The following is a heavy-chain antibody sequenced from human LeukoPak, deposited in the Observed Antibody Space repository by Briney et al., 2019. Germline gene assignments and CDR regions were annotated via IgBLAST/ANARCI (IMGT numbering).Heavy chain of an antibody. J-gene: IGHJ4*02. CDR2: IIPIFATA. D-gene: IGHD6-13*01. V-gene: IGHV1-69*13. Sequence: SVKVPCKASGGTFSSYAISWVRQAPGQGLEWMGGIIPIFATANYAQKFQGRVTITADESTSTAYMELSSLRSEDTAVYYCARDFSSWYERPHTGFDYWGQGTLVTVSS. CDR3: ARDFSSWYERPHTGFDY. CDR1: GGTFSSYA.